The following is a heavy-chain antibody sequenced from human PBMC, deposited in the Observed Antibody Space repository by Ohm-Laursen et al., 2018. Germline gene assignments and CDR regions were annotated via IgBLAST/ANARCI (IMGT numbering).Heavy chain of an antibody. J-gene: IGHJ4*02. CDR3: ARGLAYCGGDCPYYFDY. CDR1: GGSISAYY. D-gene: IGHD2-21*02. Sequence: SQTLSLTCAVSGGSISAYYWTWIRQPPGKGLEWIGEINHGGSANYNPSLKSRVTISVDTSKNQFSLKLSSVTAADTAVYYCARGLAYCGGDCPYYFDYWGQGTLVTVSS. V-gene: IGHV4-34*01. CDR2: INHGGSA.